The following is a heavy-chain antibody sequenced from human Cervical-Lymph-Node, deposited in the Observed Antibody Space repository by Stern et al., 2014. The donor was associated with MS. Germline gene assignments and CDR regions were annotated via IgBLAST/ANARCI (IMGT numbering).Heavy chain of an antibody. Sequence: EVQLVQSGGGLVQPGRSLRLSCSASGFTFDDYAMHWVRQAPGRRLGWVSSINWNKGNIGYADSVKGRFTISRDNAKNSLYLQMNSLRGEDTALYYCVKDTSQYDYGSGSRFDFWGQGTQVTVSS. CDR3: VKDTSQYDYGSGSRFDF. D-gene: IGHD3-16*01. CDR2: INWNKGNI. J-gene: IGHJ4*02. V-gene: IGHV3-9*01. CDR1: GFTFDDYA.